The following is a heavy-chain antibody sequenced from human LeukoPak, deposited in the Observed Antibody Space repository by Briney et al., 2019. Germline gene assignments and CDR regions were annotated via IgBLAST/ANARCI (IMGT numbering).Heavy chain of an antibody. CDR2: IYYSGST. Sequence: SETLSLTCTVSGGAISRYYWSWIRQPPGKGLEWIGYIYYSGSTKYYPSLRSRRTMSVDTSKNQFSLKLSSVSAADTAVYYCARQGGEYYSDSRGYYYYLDYWGQGTLVTVSS. D-gene: IGHD3-22*01. CDR1: GGAISRYY. J-gene: IGHJ4*02. CDR3: ARQGGEYYSDSRGYYYYLDY. V-gene: IGHV4-59*08.